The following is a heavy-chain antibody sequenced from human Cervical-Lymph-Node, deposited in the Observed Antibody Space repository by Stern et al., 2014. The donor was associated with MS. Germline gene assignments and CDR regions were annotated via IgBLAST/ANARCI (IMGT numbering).Heavy chain of an antibody. D-gene: IGHD5-18*01. CDR2: INPSGGST. CDR1: GYTFTSYY. Sequence: VQLVQSGAEVKKPGASVQVSCKASGYTFTSYYMHWVRQAPGQGLEWMGIINPSGGSTSCAQKFQGRVPMPRATSTSTVYMELSSLRSEDTAVYYCARERRGYSYVYSYVMDVWGQGTTVPVSS. V-gene: IGHV1-46*01. J-gene: IGHJ6*02. CDR3: ARERRGYSYVYSYVMDV.